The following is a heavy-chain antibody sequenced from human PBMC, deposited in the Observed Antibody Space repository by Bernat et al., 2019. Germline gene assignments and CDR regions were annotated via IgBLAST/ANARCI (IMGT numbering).Heavy chain of an antibody. V-gene: IGHV3-33*08. Sequence: QVQLVESGGGVVQPGRSLRLSCAASGFTFSSYSMHWVRQAPGKGLEWVAVIWYDGSNKYYADSVKGRFTISRDNSKNTLYLQMNSLRAEDTAVYYCARDGGTTDEGDFDYWGQGTLVTVSS. CDR2: IWYDGSNK. CDR1: GFTFSSYS. J-gene: IGHJ4*02. D-gene: IGHD1-1*01. CDR3: ARDGGTTDEGDFDY.